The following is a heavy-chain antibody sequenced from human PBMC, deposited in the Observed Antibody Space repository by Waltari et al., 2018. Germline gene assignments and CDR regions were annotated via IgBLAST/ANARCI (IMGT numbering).Heavy chain of an antibody. CDR3: ARGGLGQLFDF. D-gene: IGHD3-9*01. CDR1: CFVFSPYN. Sequence: VQLVESGGGLFNPGGSLRLSFAASCFVFSPYNMLWVRQAPGKGLQWVSSSSSSSSHKLYAESVKGRFTVSRDNGKNSLYLQMNSLRAEDTAFYYCARGGLGQLFDFWGLGTLVTVSS. J-gene: IGHJ4*02. CDR2: SSSSSSHK. V-gene: IGHV3-21*01.